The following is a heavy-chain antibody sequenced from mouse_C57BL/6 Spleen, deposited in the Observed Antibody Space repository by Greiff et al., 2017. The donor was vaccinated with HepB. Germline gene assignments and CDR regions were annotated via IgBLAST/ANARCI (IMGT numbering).Heavy chain of an antibody. Sequence: QVQLQQPGAELVRPGASVKLSCKASGYTFTDYYINWVKQRPGQGLEWIARIYPGSGNTYYNEKFKGKATLTAEKSSSTAYMQLSSLTSEDSAVYFCARDSSGYGFAYWGQGTLVTVSA. D-gene: IGHD3-2*02. CDR3: ARDSSGYGFAY. CDR1: GYTFTDYY. V-gene: IGHV1-76*01. J-gene: IGHJ3*01. CDR2: IYPGSGNT.